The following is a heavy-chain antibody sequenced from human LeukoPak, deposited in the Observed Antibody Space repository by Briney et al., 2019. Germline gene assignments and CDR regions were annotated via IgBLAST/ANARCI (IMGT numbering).Heavy chain of an antibody. Sequence: GESLKISCKGSGYSFTSYWISWVRQMPGKGLEWMGRIDPSDSYTNYSPSFQGHVTISADKSISTAYLQWSSLKASDTSFYKQKTAYDILTGSFDYWGQGTLVTVSS. CDR1: GYSFTSYW. V-gene: IGHV5-10-1*01. J-gene: IGHJ4*02. CDR3: KTAYDILTGSFDY. CDR2: IDPSDSYT. D-gene: IGHD3-9*01.